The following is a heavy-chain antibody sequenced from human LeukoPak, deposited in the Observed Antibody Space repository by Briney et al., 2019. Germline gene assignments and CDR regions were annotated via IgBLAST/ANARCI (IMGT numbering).Heavy chain of an antibody. J-gene: IGHJ4*02. CDR1: GFTFSSYS. CDR3: ARDHDFWSGLVDY. V-gene: IGHV3-48*04. CDR2: ISSSSSTI. Sequence: GGSLRLSCAASGFTFSSYSMNWVRQAPGKGLEWVSYISSSSSTIYYADSVKGRFTISRDNAKNTLYLQMNSLRAEDTAVYYCARDHDFWSGLVDYWGQGTLVTVSS. D-gene: IGHD3-3*01.